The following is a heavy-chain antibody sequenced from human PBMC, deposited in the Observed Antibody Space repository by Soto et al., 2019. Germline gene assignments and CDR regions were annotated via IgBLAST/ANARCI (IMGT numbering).Heavy chain of an antibody. D-gene: IGHD2-2*01. Sequence: QVQLVQSGAEVKTPGASVKVSCKASGGTFSSYAISWVRQAPGQGLEWMGGIIPISGTANYAQKFQGKVTITADEFTSTADMELSSLRSEDTAVDYCARSQVSSTSLEIYYYYYYGMDVWGQGTTVTGSS. CDR3: ARSQVSSTSLEIYYYYYYGMDV. V-gene: IGHV1-69*01. J-gene: IGHJ6*02. CDR1: GGTFSSYA. CDR2: IIPISGTA.